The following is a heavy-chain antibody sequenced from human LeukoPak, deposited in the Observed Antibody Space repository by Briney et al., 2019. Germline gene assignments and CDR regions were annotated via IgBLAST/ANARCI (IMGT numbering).Heavy chain of an antibody. CDR2: ISSSASNI. D-gene: IGHD2-21*01. J-gene: IGHJ4*02. CDR3: ARDGVMAETPFYFDS. V-gene: IGHV3-48*01. Sequence: GGSLRLSCTGSGFIFNSYGINWVRQAPGKGLEWVAYISSSASNIFYADSVKGRFTISRDHAKDSVLLQMNSLRVEDTALYFCARDGVMAETPFYFDSWGQGALVTVSS. CDR1: GFIFNSYG.